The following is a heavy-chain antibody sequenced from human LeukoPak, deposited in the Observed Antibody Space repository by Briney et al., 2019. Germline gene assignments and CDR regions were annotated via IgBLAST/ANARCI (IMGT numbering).Heavy chain of an antibody. CDR1: GFTFSVYY. CDR2: ISSSGSTI. J-gene: IGHJ6*02. Sequence: SGGSLRLSCAASGFTFSVYYMSWIRQAPGKGLEWVSYISSSGSTIYYADSVKGRFTISRDNAKNSLYLQMNSLKAEDTAVYYCASAHSSGWYYYYYGMDVWGQGTTVTVSS. V-gene: IGHV3-11*01. D-gene: IGHD6-19*01. CDR3: ASAHSSGWYYYYYGMDV.